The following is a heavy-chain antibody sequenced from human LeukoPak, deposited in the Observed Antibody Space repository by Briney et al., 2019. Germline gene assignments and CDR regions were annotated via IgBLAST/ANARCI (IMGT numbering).Heavy chain of an antibody. CDR2: INHSGST. CDR1: GGSFSGYY. V-gene: IGHV4-34*01. Sequence: SETLSLTCAVYGGSFSGYYWSWIRQPPGEGLEWIGEINHSGSTNYNPSLKSRVTISVDTSKNQFSLKLSSVTAADTAVYYCARGRSSIAARFDYWGQGTLVTVSS. J-gene: IGHJ4*02. CDR3: ARGRSSIAARFDY. D-gene: IGHD6-6*01.